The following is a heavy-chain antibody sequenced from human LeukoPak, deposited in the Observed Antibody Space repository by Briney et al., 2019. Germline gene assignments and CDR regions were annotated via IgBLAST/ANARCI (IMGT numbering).Heavy chain of an antibody. CDR1: GFTVSSNY. CDR2: IYSGGST. CDR3: ASNYGSSLYFAY. Sequence: PGGSLRLSCAASGFTVSSNYMSWVRQAPGKGLEWVSVIYSGGSTYYADSVKGRFTVSRDNSKNTLYLQMNSLRAEDTAVYYCASNYGSSLYFAYWGQGTLVTVSS. J-gene: IGHJ4*02. D-gene: IGHD3-10*01. V-gene: IGHV3-66*01.